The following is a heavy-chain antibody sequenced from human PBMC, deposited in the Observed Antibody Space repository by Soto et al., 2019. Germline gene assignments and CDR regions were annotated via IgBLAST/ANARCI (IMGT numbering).Heavy chain of an antibody. CDR1: GYTFTTYY. CDR3: ARDCTYCIRGSCTQWLYI. V-gene: IGHV1-46*01. Sequence: ASVKVSCKASGYTFTTYYMHWVRQAPGQGLEWMGMINPSSGSTNYAQKFQGRVTMTRDTSTNTVYMELSSLRSEDTALYYCARDCTYCIRGSCTQWLYIWGQGTMVTVSS. J-gene: IGHJ3*02. D-gene: IGHD2-15*01. CDR2: INPSSGST.